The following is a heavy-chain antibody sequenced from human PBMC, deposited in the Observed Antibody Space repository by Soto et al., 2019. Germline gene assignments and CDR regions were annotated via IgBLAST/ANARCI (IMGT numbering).Heavy chain of an antibody. CDR1: GGTFNTYT. D-gene: IGHD2-21*01. J-gene: IGHJ4*02. CDR3: AITYCRDNSCPRDFDF. CDR2: IIPILDMA. V-gene: IGHV1-69*02. Sequence: QVQVVQSGAEVKKPESSVKVSCKPSGGTFNTYTVNWVRLAPGHGHEWMGRIIPILDMANYAQKFQDRVTITADRSTFTAYMELNSLTSDDTAVYYCAITYCRDNSCPRDFDFWGPGTRVTVSS.